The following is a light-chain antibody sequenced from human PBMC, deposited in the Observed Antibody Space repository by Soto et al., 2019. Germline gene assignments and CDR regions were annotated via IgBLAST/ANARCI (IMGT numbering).Light chain of an antibody. Sequence: QSVLTQPPSVSGAPGQRVTISCTGSSSNIGAGYPVHWYQQLPGAAPKLLIYGNINRPSGVPDRFSGSKSGTSASLAITGLQAEDEADYYCQSYDTSLSGVVFGGGTKLTVL. CDR1: SSNIGAGYP. CDR2: GNI. J-gene: IGLJ2*01. V-gene: IGLV1-40*01. CDR3: QSYDTSLSGVV.